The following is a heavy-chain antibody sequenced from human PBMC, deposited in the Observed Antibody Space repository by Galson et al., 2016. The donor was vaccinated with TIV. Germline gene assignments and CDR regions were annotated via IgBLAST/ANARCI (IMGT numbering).Heavy chain of an antibody. V-gene: IGHV3-53*01. Sequence: SLRLSCAVSGFTVNAYHMSWVRQAPGKGLEWVSVIYSGGDTYYSDSVKGRFTISRDNSKNTVQLQMNSLRVEETAVYYCARKDSSVDGDLRGAFDVWCQGTKVIVSS. CDR3: ARKDSSVDGDLRGAFDV. J-gene: IGHJ3*01. D-gene: IGHD4-17*01. CDR1: GFTVNAYH. CDR2: IYSGGDT.